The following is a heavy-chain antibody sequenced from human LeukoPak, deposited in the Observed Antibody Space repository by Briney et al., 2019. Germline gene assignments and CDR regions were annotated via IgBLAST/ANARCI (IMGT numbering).Heavy chain of an antibody. Sequence: GGSLRLSCAASGFTVSGNYMSWVRQAPGKGLEWGSVIYSGGSTYYADSVKGRFTISRDNSKNTLYLQMNSLRAETTAVYYCARDRGDTEHSYYDSSGYTEYFQHWGQGTLVTVSS. CDR1: GFTVSGNY. CDR3: ARDRGDTEHSYYDSSGYTEYFQH. V-gene: IGHV3-66*01. D-gene: IGHD3-22*01. CDR2: IYSGGST. J-gene: IGHJ1*01.